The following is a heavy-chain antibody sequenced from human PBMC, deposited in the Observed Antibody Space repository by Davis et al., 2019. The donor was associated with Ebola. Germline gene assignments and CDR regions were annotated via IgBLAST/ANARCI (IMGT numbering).Heavy chain of an antibody. V-gene: IGHV3-21*01. CDR2: ISSSSSYI. CDR1: GFTFSSYS. D-gene: IGHD2-21*02. CDR3: ARDHGAYCGGDCYSFAFDI. J-gene: IGHJ3*02. Sequence: GESLKISCAASGFTFSSYSMNWVRQAPGKGLEWVSSISSSSSYIYYADSVKGRFTISRDNSKNTLYLQMNSLRAEDTAVYYCARDHGAYCGGDCYSFAFDIWGQGTMVTVSS.